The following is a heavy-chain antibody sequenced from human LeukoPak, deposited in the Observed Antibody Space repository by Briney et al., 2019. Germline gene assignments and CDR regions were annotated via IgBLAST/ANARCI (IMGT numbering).Heavy chain of an antibody. J-gene: IGHJ6*03. CDR3: ARGTNRYGSGSYYYYYYYMDV. CDR2: MNPNSGNT. D-gene: IGHD3-10*01. Sequence: GASVKVSCKASGYTFTSYDINWVRQATGQGLEWMGWMNPNSGNTGYAQKFQGRVTMTRNTSISTAYMELSSLRSEDTAVYYCARGTNRYGSGSYYYYYYYMDVWGKGTTVTVSS. CDR1: GYTFTSYD. V-gene: IGHV1-8*01.